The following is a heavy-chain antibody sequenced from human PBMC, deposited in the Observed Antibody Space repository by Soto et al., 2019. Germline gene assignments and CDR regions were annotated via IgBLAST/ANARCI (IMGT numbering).Heavy chain of an antibody. CDR1: GGSISSYY. V-gene: IGHV4-59*01. D-gene: IGHD6-19*01. Sequence: PSETLPLTCTVSGGSISSYYWSWIRQPPGKGLEWIGYIYYSGSTNYNPSLKSRVTISVDTSKNQFSLKLSSVTAADTAVYYCAKSSGWYYDYWGQGTLVTVSS. CDR3: AKSSGWYYDY. J-gene: IGHJ4*02. CDR2: IYYSGST.